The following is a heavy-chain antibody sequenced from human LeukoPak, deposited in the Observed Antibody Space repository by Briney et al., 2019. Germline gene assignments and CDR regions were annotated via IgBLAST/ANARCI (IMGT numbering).Heavy chain of an antibody. CDR2: ISSSGSTI. Sequence: GGSLRLSCAASGFTLSDYYMSWIRQAPGKGLEWVSYISSSGSTIYYADSVKGRFTISRDSAKNSLYLQMNSLRAEDTAVYYCARDRYCSGGSCYSVSDDAFDIWGQGTMVTVSS. CDR3: ARDRYCSGGSCYSVSDDAFDI. J-gene: IGHJ3*02. D-gene: IGHD2-15*01. CDR1: GFTLSDYY. V-gene: IGHV3-11*01.